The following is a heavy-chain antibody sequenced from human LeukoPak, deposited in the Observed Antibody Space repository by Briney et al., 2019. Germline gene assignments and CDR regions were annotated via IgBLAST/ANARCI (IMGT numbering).Heavy chain of an antibody. J-gene: IGHJ5*02. Sequence: SETLSLTCTVSGGSISSSFYYWGWIRQPPGKGLEWIGSIYHSGSTYYNPSLKSRVTISVDTSRNQFSLNLSSVTAADTAVYYCARLYGPWGQGTLVAVSS. CDR1: GGSISSSFYY. D-gene: IGHD4-17*01. V-gene: IGHV4-39*01. CDR2: IYHSGST. CDR3: ARLYGP.